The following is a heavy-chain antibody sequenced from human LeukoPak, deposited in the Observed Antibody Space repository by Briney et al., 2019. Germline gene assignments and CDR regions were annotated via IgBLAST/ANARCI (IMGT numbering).Heavy chain of an antibody. J-gene: IGHJ4*02. V-gene: IGHV4-38-2*02. CDR1: GYSISSGYY. CDR2: TYHSGST. Sequence: SETLSLTCAVSGYSISSGYYWGWIRQPPGKGLEWIGSTYHSGSTYYNPSLKSRVTISVDTSKNQFSLKLSSVTAADTAVYYCARDPGGVGATGYWGQGTLVTVSS. D-gene: IGHD1-26*01. CDR3: ARDPGGVGATGY.